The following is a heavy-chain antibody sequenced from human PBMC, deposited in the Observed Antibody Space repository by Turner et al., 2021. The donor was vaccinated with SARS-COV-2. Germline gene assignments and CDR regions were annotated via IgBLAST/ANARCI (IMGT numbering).Heavy chain of an antibody. CDR2: IYYSGST. D-gene: IGHD3-3*01. V-gene: IGHV4-39*01. CDR3: ARRRFMSGYSFDY. J-gene: IGHJ4*02. Sequence: QLQLQESGPGQVKPSETLSLTCTVSGGSISSSSYYWGWIRKPPGKGLEWIGSIYYSGSTYYNPSLKSRVTISVDTSKNQFSLKLSSVTAADTAVYYCARRRFMSGYSFDYWGQGTLVTVSS. CDR1: GGSISSSSYY.